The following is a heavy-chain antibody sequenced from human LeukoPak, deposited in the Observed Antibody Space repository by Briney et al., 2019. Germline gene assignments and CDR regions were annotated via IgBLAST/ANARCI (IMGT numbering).Heavy chain of an antibody. J-gene: IGHJ5*02. Sequence: GASVKVSCKASGGTFSSYAVSWVRQAPGQGLEWMGRIIPIFDTTNYAQKFQGRVTITTDESTSTVYMELSSLRSEDTAVYYCARTPPSSGCYHNWFDPWGQGTLVTVSS. CDR2: IIPIFDTT. V-gene: IGHV1-69*05. D-gene: IGHD3-22*01. CDR3: ARTPPSSGCYHNWFDP. CDR1: GGTFSSYA.